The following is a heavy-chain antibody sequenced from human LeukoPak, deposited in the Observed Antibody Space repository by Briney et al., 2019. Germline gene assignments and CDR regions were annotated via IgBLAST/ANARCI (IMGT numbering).Heavy chain of an antibody. CDR2: ISGSGDST. CDR3: AKWGCSGGSCYPFDY. J-gene: IGHJ4*02. D-gene: IGHD2-15*01. V-gene: IGHV3-23*01. Sequence: GGSLRLSCAASGFTFSNYAMRWVRQAPGKGLEWVSGISGSGDSTYYADSVKGRFTISRDNSKNTLYLQMNSLRAEDTAVYYCAKWGCSGGSCYPFDYWGQGTLVTVSS. CDR1: GFTFSNYA.